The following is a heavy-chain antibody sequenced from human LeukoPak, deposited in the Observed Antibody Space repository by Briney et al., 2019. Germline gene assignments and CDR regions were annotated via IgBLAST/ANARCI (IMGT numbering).Heavy chain of an antibody. Sequence: ASVKVSCKASGYIFTTYFIHWVRQAPGQGLEWMGWTNPNNGDTNYVQKFQGRVTMTRDTSISTAYMELTRLRSDDTAVYYCAREGGYDILTGYQDYWGQGTLVTVSS. CDR3: AREGGYDILTGYQDY. V-gene: IGHV1-2*02. J-gene: IGHJ4*02. CDR1: GYIFTTYF. CDR2: TNPNNGDT. D-gene: IGHD3-9*01.